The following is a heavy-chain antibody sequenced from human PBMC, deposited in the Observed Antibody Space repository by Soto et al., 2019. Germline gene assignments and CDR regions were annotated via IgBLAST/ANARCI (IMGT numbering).Heavy chain of an antibody. D-gene: IGHD6-25*01. CDR2: IKSKSGGGTT. CDR1: GFSFNNAW. Sequence: EVQLVESGGGLVEPGGSLRLSCAASGFSFNNAWMNWVRQAPGKGLEWVGRIKSKSGGGTTDYVAPVKGRFTISRDDSKNTLYLQMNSLKTEDTAMYYCTTSIKSKVSGWGQGTLVTVSS. CDR3: TTSIKSKVSG. J-gene: IGHJ4*02. V-gene: IGHV3-15*07.